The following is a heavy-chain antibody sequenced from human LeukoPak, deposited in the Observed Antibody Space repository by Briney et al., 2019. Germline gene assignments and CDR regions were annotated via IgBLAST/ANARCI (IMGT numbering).Heavy chain of an antibody. CDR3: ARGFGSGWYDRFDY. CDR2: IIPIFGTA. J-gene: IGHJ4*02. CDR1: GYSFTSYW. V-gene: IGHV1-69*06. D-gene: IGHD6-19*01. Sequence: KISCKGSGYSFTSYWIGWVRQMPGKGLEWMGIIPIFGTANYAQKFQGRVTITADKSTSTAYMELSSLRSEDTAVYYCARGFGSGWYDRFDYWGQGTLVTVSS.